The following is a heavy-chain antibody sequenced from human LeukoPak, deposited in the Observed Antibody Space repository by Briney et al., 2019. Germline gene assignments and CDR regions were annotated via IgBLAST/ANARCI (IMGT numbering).Heavy chain of an antibody. Sequence: GRSLRLSCAASGFTFDDYAMHWVRQAPGKGLEWVSGISWNSGSIGYADSVKGRFTISRDNAKNSLYLQMNSLRAEDTALYYCVVEEQRGDDSSGYYTTTEDYWGQGTLVTVSS. J-gene: IGHJ4*02. D-gene: IGHD3-22*01. V-gene: IGHV3-9*01. CDR1: GFTFDDYA. CDR2: ISWNSGSI. CDR3: VVEEQRGDDSSGYYTTTEDY.